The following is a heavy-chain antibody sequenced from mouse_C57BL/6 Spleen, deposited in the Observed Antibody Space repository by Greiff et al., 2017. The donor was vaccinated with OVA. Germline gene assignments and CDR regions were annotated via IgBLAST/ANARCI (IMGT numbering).Heavy chain of an antibody. J-gene: IGHJ2*01. CDR1: GFTFSDYG. V-gene: IGHV5-17*01. Sequence: EVKVVESGGGLVKPGGSLKLSCAASGFTFSDYGMHWVRQAPEKGLEWVAYISSGSSTIYYADTVKGRFTISRDNAKNTLFLQMTSLRSEDAAIFYWAGEFPSTFAYWAKAPLSQSPQ. CDR3: AGEFPSTFAY. CDR2: ISSGSSTI.